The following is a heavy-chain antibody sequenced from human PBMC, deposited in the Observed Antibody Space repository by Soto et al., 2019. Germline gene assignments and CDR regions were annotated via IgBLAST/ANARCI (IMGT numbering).Heavy chain of an antibody. CDR2: ISTYNGDT. V-gene: IGHV1-18*01. CDR3: ARDYTAAAGHPDY. Sequence: ASVKVSCKASGYTFTRSGISWVRQAPGQGLEWMGWISTYNGDTNYAQTFQGRVTMTTDTSTSTVHMELSSLRSDDTAVYYCARDYTAAAGHPDYWGQGTLVTVSS. D-gene: IGHD6-13*01. J-gene: IGHJ4*02. CDR1: GYTFTRSG.